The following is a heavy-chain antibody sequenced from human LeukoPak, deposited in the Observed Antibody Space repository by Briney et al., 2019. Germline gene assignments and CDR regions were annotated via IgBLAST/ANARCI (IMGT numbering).Heavy chain of an antibody. CDR3: AKQGAARQDYYMDV. CDR1: GRSFSSYA. CDR2: IIPVFGTA. Sequence: GASVNVSFKASGRSFSSYAISWVRQAPGQGLEWMGRIIPVFGTANYAPKFQERVTITADIVSNTAYLEVTSLTSDDTAVYFCAKQGAARQDYYMDVWGNGTTVTVSS. J-gene: IGHJ6*03. V-gene: IGHV1-69*06. D-gene: IGHD5-18*01.